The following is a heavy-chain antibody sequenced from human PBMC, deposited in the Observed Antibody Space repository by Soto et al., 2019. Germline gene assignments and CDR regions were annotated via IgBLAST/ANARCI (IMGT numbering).Heavy chain of an antibody. D-gene: IGHD6-6*01. J-gene: IGHJ5*02. V-gene: IGHV1-18*04. CDR2: ISAYNGNT. CDR1: GYTFTSYG. Sequence: ASVKVSCKASGYTFTSYGISWVRQAPGQGLEWMGWISAYNGNTNYAQKLQGRVTMTTDTSTSTAYMELRSLRSDDTAVYYCAREMGRMLGLEYSSYHQGPSNWFDPWGQGTLVTVSS. CDR3: AREMGRMLGLEYSSYHQGPSNWFDP.